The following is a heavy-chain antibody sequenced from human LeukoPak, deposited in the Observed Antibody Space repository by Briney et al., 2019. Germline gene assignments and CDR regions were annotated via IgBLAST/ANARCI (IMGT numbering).Heavy chain of an antibody. CDR2: ISSSGSTI. CDR3: ARGGRVHYYYMDV. Sequence: PGGSLRLSCAASGFTFSDYYMSWLRQAPGKGLEWVSYISSSGSTIYYADSVKGRFTISRDNAKNSLYLQMNSLRAEATAVYYCARGGRVHYYYMDVWGKGTTVTVSS. CDR1: GFTFSDYY. J-gene: IGHJ6*03. D-gene: IGHD1-1*01. V-gene: IGHV3-11*01.